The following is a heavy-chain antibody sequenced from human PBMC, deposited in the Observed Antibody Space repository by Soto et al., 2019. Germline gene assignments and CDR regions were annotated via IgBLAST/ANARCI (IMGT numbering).Heavy chain of an antibody. CDR2: VYYTGST. CDR1: GGSVSSGVHY. Sequence: QVQLQESGPGLVKPSLTLSLTCSVSGGSVSSGVHYWSWIRQPPGKGLEWIGYVYYTGSTYYNPSLESRVTISLDTSKNQFSLKMKSVTASDAAVYYCATESSGSSPLHFDFWGQGALVTVSS. J-gene: IGHJ4*02. V-gene: IGHV4-30-4*01. CDR3: ATESSGSSPLHFDF. D-gene: IGHD6-19*01.